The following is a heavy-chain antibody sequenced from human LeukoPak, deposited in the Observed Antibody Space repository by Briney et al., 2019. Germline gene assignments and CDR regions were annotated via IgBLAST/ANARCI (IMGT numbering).Heavy chain of an antibody. CDR2: IYPGDSDT. CDR1: GYSFTTYW. V-gene: IGHV5-51*01. D-gene: IGHD6-6*01. CDR3: ARRLRSSSSSANFFDY. J-gene: IGHJ4*02. Sequence: GESLKISCKGSGYSFTTYWIGWVRQMPGKGLEWMGIIYPGDSDTRYSPSFQGQVTISADKSISTAYLQWSSLKASDTAMYYCARRLRSSSSSANFFDYWGQGTLVTVSS.